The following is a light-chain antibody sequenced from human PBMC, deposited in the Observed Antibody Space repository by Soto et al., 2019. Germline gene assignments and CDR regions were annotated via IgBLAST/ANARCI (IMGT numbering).Light chain of an antibody. V-gene: IGKV3-20*01. CDR2: GAS. Sequence: EIVLTQSPGTLSLSPGERATLSCRASQSVSSSYLAWYQQKPGQAPRLLIYGASSRATGIPDRFSGSGSGTDFTLTISRLEPGDFAVYYCQQYGSSLIFTFGPGTKVDIK. J-gene: IGKJ3*01. CDR3: QQYGSSLIFT. CDR1: QSVSSSY.